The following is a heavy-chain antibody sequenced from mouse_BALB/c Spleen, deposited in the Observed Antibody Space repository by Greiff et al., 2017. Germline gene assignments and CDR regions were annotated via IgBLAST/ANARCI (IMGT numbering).Heavy chain of an antibody. D-gene: IGHD2-4*01. V-gene: IGHV2-6-7*01. Sequence: VKLMESGPGLVAPSQSLSITCTVSGFSLTGYGVNWVRQPPGKGLEWLGMIWGDGSTDYNSALKSRLSISKDNSKSQVFLKMNSLQTDDTARYYCAREPATMNEYYYAMDYWGQGTSVTVSS. J-gene: IGHJ4*01. CDR1: GFSLTGYG. CDR3: AREPATMNEYYYAMDY. CDR2: IWGDGST.